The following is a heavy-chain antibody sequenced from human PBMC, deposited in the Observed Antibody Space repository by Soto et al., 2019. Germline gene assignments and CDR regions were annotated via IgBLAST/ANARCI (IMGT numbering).Heavy chain of an antibody. V-gene: IGHV1-24*01. CDR3: ATRGSSGWPRTWFDP. Sequence: SVKVSRQVSGYTLTDLSMHWVRQAPGKGLEWMGGFDPDDGETIYAQKFQGRVTMTEDTSTDTAYMELSSLRSEDTALHYCATRGSSGWPRTWFDPWGQGTLVAVSS. CDR2: FDPDDGET. D-gene: IGHD6-19*01. CDR1: GYTLTDLS. J-gene: IGHJ5*02.